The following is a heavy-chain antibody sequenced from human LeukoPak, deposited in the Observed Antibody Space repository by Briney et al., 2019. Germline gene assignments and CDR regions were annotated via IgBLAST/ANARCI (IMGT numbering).Heavy chain of an antibody. CDR1: GFTFSSYG. CDR2: ISYDGSNK. Sequence: PGRSLRLSCAASGFTFSSYGMHWVRQAPGKGLEWVAVISYDGSNKYYADSVKGRFTISRDNAQNSLYLQMNSLRAEDSSVYYCARPTTVTTISADAFDIWGQGTMVTVSS. V-gene: IGHV3-30*03. D-gene: IGHD4-17*01. CDR3: ARPTTVTTISADAFDI. J-gene: IGHJ3*02.